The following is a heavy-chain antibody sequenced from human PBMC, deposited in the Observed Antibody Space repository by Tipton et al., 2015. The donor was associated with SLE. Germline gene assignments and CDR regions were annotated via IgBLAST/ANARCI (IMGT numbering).Heavy chain of an antibody. CDR1: GGSVSNEFHY. CDR3: ARGTKLGNHYYYYYMDV. D-gene: IGHD7-27*01. CDR2: VYPGGST. V-gene: IGHV4-61*02. J-gene: IGHJ6*03. Sequence: TLSLTCTVSGGSVSNEFHYWSWIRQPAGKGLEWIGRVYPGGSTNYNPSLKSRVTISVDTSKNQFSLKLSSVTAADTAVYYCARGTKLGNHYYYYYMDVWGKGTTVTVSS.